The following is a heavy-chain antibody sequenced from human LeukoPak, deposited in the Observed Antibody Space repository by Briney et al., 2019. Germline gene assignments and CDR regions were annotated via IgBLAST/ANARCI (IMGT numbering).Heavy chain of an antibody. CDR2: IYYSGST. CDR3: ARHDDTMVRGVIISSWFDP. J-gene: IGHJ5*02. V-gene: IGHV4-59*08. CDR1: GGSISSYY. D-gene: IGHD3-10*01. Sequence: SETLSLTCTVSGGSISSYYWSWIRQPPGKGLEWIGYIYYSGSTNYNPSLKSRVTISVDTSKNQFSLKLSSVTAADTAVYYCARHDDTMVRGVIISSWFDPWGQGTLVTVSS.